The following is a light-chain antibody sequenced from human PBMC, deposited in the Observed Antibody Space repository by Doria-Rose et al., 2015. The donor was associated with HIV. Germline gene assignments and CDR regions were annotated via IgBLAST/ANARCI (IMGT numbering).Light chain of an antibody. J-gene: IGKJ5*01. CDR3: QQYGTSRGT. V-gene: IGKV3-20*01. CDR1: QRVKSSY. Sequence: TQSPGTLSLSPGERATLSCRASQRVKSSYLAWYQQKPGQAPRLLIYDASTRATGIPDRFSGSGSGTDFTLTISRLEPEDVAVYYCQQYGTSRGTFGQGTRPEI. CDR2: DAS.